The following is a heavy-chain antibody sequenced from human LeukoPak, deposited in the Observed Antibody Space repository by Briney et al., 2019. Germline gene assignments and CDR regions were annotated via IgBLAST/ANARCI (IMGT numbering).Heavy chain of an antibody. Sequence: ASVKVSCKASGGTFSSYAISWVRQAPGQGLEWMGGIIPIFGTANYAQKFQGRVTITADESTSTACMELSSLRSEDTAVYYCARGGVGYCSGGSCYYLHWGQGTLVTVSS. CDR3: ARGGVGYCSGGSCYYLH. CDR1: GGTFSSYA. CDR2: IIPIFGTA. J-gene: IGHJ1*01. V-gene: IGHV1-69*01. D-gene: IGHD2-15*01.